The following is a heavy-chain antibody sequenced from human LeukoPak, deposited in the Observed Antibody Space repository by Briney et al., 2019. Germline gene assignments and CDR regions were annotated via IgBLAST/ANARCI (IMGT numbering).Heavy chain of an antibody. CDR1: NSTISSYS. D-gene: IGHD2-2*01. V-gene: IGHV4-59*08. CDR3: ARHNTQKYVADY. Sequence: SELLCLNCVFTNSTISSYSWSWIRQPPGKGLDWIGYVSYSGSTNYNPSLKSRVTISVDTSKNQFSLKLSSVTAADTAMYYCARHNTQKYVADYWGQGTLVTVSS. CDR2: VSYSGST. J-gene: IGHJ4*02.